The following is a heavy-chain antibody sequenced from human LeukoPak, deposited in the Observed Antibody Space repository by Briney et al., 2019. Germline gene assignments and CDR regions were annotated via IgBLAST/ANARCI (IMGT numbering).Heavy chain of an antibody. CDR2: ISSSSSTI. V-gene: IGHV3-48*02. CDR1: GFTFSSYS. Sequence: GGSLRLSCAASGFTFSSYSMNWVRQAPGKGLEWVSYISSSSSTIYYADSVKGRFTISRDKAKNSLYLQMNSLRDEDTAVYYCARDRCSSTSCGMDVWGQGTTVTVSS. J-gene: IGHJ6*02. CDR3: ARDRCSSTSCGMDV. D-gene: IGHD2-2*01.